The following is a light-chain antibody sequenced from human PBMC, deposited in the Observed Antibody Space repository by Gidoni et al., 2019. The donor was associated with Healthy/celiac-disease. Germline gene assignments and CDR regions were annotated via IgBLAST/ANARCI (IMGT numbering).Light chain of an antibody. CDR2: DDS. Sequence: SDVLTQPPSVSVSPGQTARITCGGNNIGSKSVHWYQQKPGQAPVLVVYDDSGRPSGIPERFSGSNSGNTATLTISRVESGDEADYYCQVWDSSSDHVVFGGGTKLTVL. CDR1: NIGSKS. CDR3: QVWDSSSDHVV. V-gene: IGLV3-21*02. J-gene: IGLJ2*01.